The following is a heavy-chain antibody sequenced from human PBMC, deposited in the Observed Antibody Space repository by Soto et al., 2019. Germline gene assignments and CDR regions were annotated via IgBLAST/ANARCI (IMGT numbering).Heavy chain of an antibody. CDR3: ARSCLIVVVVAATPDFDC. CDR1: GYTFTSYG. D-gene: IGHD2-15*01. J-gene: IGHJ4*02. Sequence: QVQLVQSGAEVKKPGASVKVSCKASGYTFTSYGISWVRQAPGQGLEWMGWISAYNGNTNYAQKLQGRVNMTTDTSSSTAYMELRVLRSDDTSVYYCARSCLIVVVVAATPDFDCWGQGTLVTVSS. V-gene: IGHV1-18*01. CDR2: ISAYNGNT.